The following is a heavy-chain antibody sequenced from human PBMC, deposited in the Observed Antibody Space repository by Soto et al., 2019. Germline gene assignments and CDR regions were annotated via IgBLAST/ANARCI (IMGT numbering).Heavy chain of an antibody. V-gene: IGHV1-46*03. J-gene: IGHJ3*02. CDR1: GYTFTSYY. Sequence: ASVKVSCKASGYTFTSYYMHWVRQTPGQGLEWMGIINPSGGSTSYAQKFQGRVTMTRDTSTSTVYMELSSLRSEDTAVYYCARAFLTGHWAFDIWGKGTMVTVSS. CDR3: ARAFLTGHWAFDI. CDR2: INPSGGST. D-gene: IGHD3-9*01.